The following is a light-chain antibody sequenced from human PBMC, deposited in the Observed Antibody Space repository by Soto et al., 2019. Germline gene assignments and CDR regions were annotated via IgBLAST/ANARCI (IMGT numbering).Light chain of an antibody. J-gene: IGKJ4*01. CDR3: LQDHGFPLT. CDR1: QDISAD. Sequence: ASQMTQSPSSLSASVGDRVTITCRATQDISADLGWYQQKPGKAPKLLIYAASSLQSEVPSRFSGSGSGTDFTLTISSLQPEDFATYFCLQDHGFPLTFGGGTKVEIK. V-gene: IGKV1-6*01. CDR2: AAS.